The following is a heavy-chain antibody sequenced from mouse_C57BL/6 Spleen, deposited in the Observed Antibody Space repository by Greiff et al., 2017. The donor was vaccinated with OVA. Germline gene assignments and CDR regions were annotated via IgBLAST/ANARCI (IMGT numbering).Heavy chain of an antibody. CDR1: GYAFSSSW. J-gene: IGHJ4*01. V-gene: IGHV1-82*01. CDR2: IYPGDGDT. CDR3: ARSAKGAMDY. Sequence: QVQLKESGPELVKPGASVKISCKASGYAFSSSWMNWVKQRPGKGLEWIGRIYPGDGDTNYNGKFKGKATLTADNSSSTAYMQLSSLTSEDSAVYFCARSAKGAMDYWGQGTSVTVSS.